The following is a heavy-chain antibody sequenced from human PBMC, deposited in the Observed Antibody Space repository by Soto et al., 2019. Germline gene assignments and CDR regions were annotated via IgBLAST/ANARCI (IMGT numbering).Heavy chain of an antibody. V-gene: IGHV3-53*01. Sequence: EVQLVESGGALIQPGGSLILSCAASGFTVSNNYISWVRQAPGKGLEWVSLMYSGGSTHYANSVKGRFTISRDGSKNTVYLQMKSVRAEDTAVYYCTQLGAFDVWGQGTMVTVSS. CDR3: TQLGAFDV. CDR2: MYSGGST. D-gene: IGHD3-16*01. J-gene: IGHJ3*01. CDR1: GFTVSNNY.